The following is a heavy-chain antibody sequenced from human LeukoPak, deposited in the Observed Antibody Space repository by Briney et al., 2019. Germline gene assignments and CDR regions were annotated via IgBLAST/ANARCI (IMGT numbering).Heavy chain of an antibody. CDR1: GFTFSSYG. J-gene: IGHJ3*02. D-gene: IGHD6-19*01. V-gene: IGHV3-30*18. CDR2: ISYDGSNK. CDR3: AKDRRWLSAFDI. Sequence: GGSLRLSCAASGFTFSSYGTHWVRQAPGKGLEWVAVISYDGSNKYYADSVKGRFTISRDNSKNTLYLQMNSLRAEDTAVYYCAKDRRWLSAFDIWGQGTMVTVSS.